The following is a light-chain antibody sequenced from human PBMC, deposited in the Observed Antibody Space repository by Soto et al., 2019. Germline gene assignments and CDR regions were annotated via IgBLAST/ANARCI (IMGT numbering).Light chain of an antibody. V-gene: IGKV3-15*01. CDR3: QQYNNWPPIT. J-gene: IGKJ5*01. Sequence: EIVMTQSPATRSVSPVGRAGPCFMASQSVSSNLAWYQQKPDQAPRLLIYGASTRATGIPARFSGSGSGTEFTLTISSLQSEDFAVYYCQQYNNWPPITFGQGTRLEIK. CDR2: GAS. CDR1: QSVSSN.